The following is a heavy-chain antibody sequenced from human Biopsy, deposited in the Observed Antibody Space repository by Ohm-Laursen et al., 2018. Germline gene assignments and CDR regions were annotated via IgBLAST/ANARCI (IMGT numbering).Heavy chain of an antibody. CDR2: ISGSGTTI. CDR1: GFTFGDAW. CDR3: ARDGAGSYHDY. D-gene: IGHD3-10*01. Sequence: SLRLSCAASGFTFGDAWMSWIRQAPGKGLEWLSYISGSGTTIFYADSVKGRFTVSRDNAKNSLYLQMNSLTVEDTAVYYCARDGAGSYHDYWGQGTLVTVSS. V-gene: IGHV3-11*01. J-gene: IGHJ4*02.